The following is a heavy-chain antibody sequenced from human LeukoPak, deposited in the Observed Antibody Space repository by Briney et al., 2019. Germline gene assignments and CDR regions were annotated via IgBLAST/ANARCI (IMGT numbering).Heavy chain of an antibody. D-gene: IGHD4-17*01. J-gene: IGHJ6*03. CDR1: GDSISSGDYY. CDR2: ISSSGST. Sequence: PSETLSLTCTVSGDSISSGDYYWSWIRQPAGKGLEWIGRISSSGSTNYNPSLKSRVTISVDTSKKQFSLKLSSVTAADTAVYYCARAGGYGDYDYYYMDVWGKGTTVTVS. V-gene: IGHV4-61*02. CDR3: ARAGGYGDYDYYYMDV.